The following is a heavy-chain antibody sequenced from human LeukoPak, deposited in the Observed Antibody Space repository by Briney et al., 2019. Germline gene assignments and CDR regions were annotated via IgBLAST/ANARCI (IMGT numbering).Heavy chain of an antibody. V-gene: IGHV3-43*02. CDR3: ARESGKFDY. CDR2: ISGDGVST. Sequence: GGSLRLSCVASGLPIGDFAMHWVRQARGQGLEWVSLISGDGVSTFFADSVKGRFSISRDNSKNYLFLEMSSLRTEDTAMYYCARESGKFDYWGQGTLVAVSS. J-gene: IGHJ4*02. CDR1: GLPIGDFA.